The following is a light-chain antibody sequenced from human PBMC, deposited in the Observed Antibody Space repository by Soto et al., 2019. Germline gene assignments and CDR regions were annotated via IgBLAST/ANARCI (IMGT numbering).Light chain of an antibody. Sequence: EIVMTQSPTTPSVSPGERAPLSFRASQSVSSNLAWYQQKPGQAPRLLIYGASTRATGIPARFSGSGSGTEFTLTISSLQSEDFAVYYCQQYNNWPRTFGQGTKVDIK. V-gene: IGKV3-15*01. J-gene: IGKJ1*01. CDR1: QSVSSN. CDR2: GAS. CDR3: QQYNNWPRT.